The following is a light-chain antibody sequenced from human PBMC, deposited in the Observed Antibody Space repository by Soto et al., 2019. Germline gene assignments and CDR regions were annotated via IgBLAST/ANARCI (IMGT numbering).Light chain of an antibody. J-gene: IGLJ2*01. Sequence: QSALTQPPSASGTPGQSVTIPCTGTSSDVGDYNYVSWYQQHPGKAPKLMIYEVSRRPSGVPDRFSGSKSGNTASLTVSGLQAEDEADYYCSSNAGSNNLVFGGGTKLTV. CDR1: SSDVGDYNY. CDR2: EVS. CDR3: SSNAGSNNLV. V-gene: IGLV2-8*01.